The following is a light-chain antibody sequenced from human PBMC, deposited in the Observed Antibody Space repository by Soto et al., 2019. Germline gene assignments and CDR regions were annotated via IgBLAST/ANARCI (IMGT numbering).Light chain of an antibody. V-gene: IGLV1-40*01. Sequence: QSVLTQPPSVSGAPGQRVTISCTGSSSNIGAGYDVHWYQQLPGTAPKLLIYGNSNRPSGVPDRFSGSKSGTSASLAITGIQAEDEADYYCQSYDSNLSGVVFGGGTKLTVL. CDR2: GNS. CDR3: QSYDSNLSGVV. CDR1: SSNIGAGYD. J-gene: IGLJ2*01.